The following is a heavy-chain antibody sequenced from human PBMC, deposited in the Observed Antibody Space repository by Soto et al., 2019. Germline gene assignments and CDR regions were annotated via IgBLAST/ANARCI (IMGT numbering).Heavy chain of an antibody. CDR2: ISSSGSA. V-gene: IGHV4-31*03. J-gene: IGHJ5*02. CDR3: ARGGGYTASGGNSGFWFDP. D-gene: IGHD5-18*01. CDR1: NEYMSSGGYF. Sequence: SETLSLTCTVSNEYMSSGGYFWVWIRQHPGKGLEWIGHISSSGSANPNPSLKSRVSMSVDSSNNQFSLKLTSVTVADTAVYYCARGGGYTASGGNSGFWFDPWGQGTLVTVSS.